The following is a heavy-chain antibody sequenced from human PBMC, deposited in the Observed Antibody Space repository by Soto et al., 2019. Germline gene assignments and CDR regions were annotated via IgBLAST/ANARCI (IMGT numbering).Heavy chain of an antibody. CDR2: IKSKTAGGTT. D-gene: IGHD1-1*01. Sequence: EAQLVESGGGLVEPGGSLRLSCAASGFTLSTAWMHWVRQAPGRGLEWVGRIKSKTAGGTTDYAAPVRGRFSISRDDSKNMLYLDMNGLKTEDTAVYFCATDRSAYKRQLRYNWFDPWGQGTLVTVSS. CDR3: ATDRSAYKRQLRYNWFDP. J-gene: IGHJ5*02. CDR1: GFTLSTAW. V-gene: IGHV3-15*07.